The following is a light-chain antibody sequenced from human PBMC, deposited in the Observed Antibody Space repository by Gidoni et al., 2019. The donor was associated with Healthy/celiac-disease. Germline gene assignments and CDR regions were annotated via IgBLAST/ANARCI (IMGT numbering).Light chain of an antibody. CDR1: QSVLYSSNNKNY. Sequence: DIVMTQSPDSPAVSLGERATINCKSSQSVLYSSNNKNYLAWYQQKPGQPPKLLIYWASTRVSGVPDRFSGSGSGTDFTLTISSLQAEDVAVYYCQQYYSTPPYTFGQGTKLEIK. V-gene: IGKV4-1*01. J-gene: IGKJ2*01. CDR3: QQYYSTPPYT. CDR2: WAS.